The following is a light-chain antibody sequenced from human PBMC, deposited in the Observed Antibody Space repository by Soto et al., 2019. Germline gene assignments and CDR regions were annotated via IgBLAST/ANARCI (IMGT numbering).Light chain of an antibody. V-gene: IGKV4-1*01. Sequence: DIVMTQSPDSLAVSLGERATINCKSSQSVLFSSNNRNYLSWYQKKPGQPPKLLIYWASTRESGVPDRFSGSGSGTDFTLTISNLQAEDVAVYYCQQYYSTPTITCGQGTRLEIK. CDR2: WAS. CDR1: QSVLFSSNNRNY. J-gene: IGKJ5*01. CDR3: QQYYSTPTIT.